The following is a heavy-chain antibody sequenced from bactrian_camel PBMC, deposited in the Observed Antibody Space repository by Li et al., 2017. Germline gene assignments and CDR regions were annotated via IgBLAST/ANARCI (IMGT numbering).Heavy chain of an antibody. CDR1: AYTPANVR. D-gene: IGHD3*01. CDR3: AADSCSYCTDGDCYTSGGAMANKY. CDR2: IDTDGST. V-gene: IGHV3S53*01. Sequence: HVQLVESGEGSVQAGGSLRLSCAFDAYTPANVRMAWFRQAPGKEREGVATIDTDGSTRYADSVKGRFTLSQDNAKNTLYLQMNSLKPEDSAMSYCAADSCSYCTDGDCYTSGGAMANKYRGQGTQVTV. J-gene: IGHJ4*01.